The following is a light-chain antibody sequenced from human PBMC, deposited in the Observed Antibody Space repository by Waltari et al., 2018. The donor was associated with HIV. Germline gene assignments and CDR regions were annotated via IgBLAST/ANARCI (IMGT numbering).Light chain of an antibody. CDR2: VNSDGTH. CDR3: QTWDTGLRV. V-gene: IGLV4-69*01. Sequence: QVVLTQSPSASASLGASVKLTATLSSRHSSCALAWPQQQPEKGPRFLMKVNSDGTHNKGDGIPHRFSGSTSGAERHLTISSLQSEDEADYYCQTWDTGLRVFGGGTKLTVL. CDR1: SRHSSCA. J-gene: IGLJ3*02.